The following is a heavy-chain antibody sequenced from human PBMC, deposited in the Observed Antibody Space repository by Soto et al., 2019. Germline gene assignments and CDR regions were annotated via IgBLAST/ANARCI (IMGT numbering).Heavy chain of an antibody. J-gene: IGHJ4*02. D-gene: IGHD3-16*02. Sequence: QVTLKESGPVLVKPTETLTLTCTVSGFSLSNARMGVSWIRQPPGKALEWLAHIFSNDEKSYSTSLKSRLTISKDTSKSQVVLTMTNMDPVDTATYYCARIRGITFGGVIVIPPDYWGQGTLVIVSS. CDR2: IFSNDEK. V-gene: IGHV2-26*01. CDR1: GFSLSNARMG. CDR3: ARIRGITFGGVIVIPPDY.